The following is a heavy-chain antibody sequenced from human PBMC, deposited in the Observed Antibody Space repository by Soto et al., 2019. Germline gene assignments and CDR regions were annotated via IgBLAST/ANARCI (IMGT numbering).Heavy chain of an antibody. Sequence: QITLKESGPTLVEPTQTLTLTCAFSGFSLTTSGVGVGWIRQPPGKALEWLAFIYWDDDKRYSPSLKTRRTMIQXXSXRXXDLIMTNMLPMDTATYYCAYGQAYRSNWGSGWFDPRGQGTLVTVSS. V-gene: IGHV2-5*02. CDR1: GFSLTTSGVG. D-gene: IGHD6-13*01. CDR2: IYWDDDK. CDR3: AYGQAYRSNWGSGWFDP. J-gene: IGHJ5*02.